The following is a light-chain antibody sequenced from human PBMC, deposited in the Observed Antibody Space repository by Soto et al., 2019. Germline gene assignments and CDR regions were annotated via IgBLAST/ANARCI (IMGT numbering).Light chain of an antibody. J-gene: IGLJ2*01. CDR3: LLSFHGASVSVL. V-gene: IGLV7-46*01. CDR1: TGPVTSGHY. CDR2: DTN. Sequence: QAVVTQEPSLTVSPGGTVTLTCGSSTGPVTSGHYPYWLQQKPGQAPRTLIYDTNNKHSWTPARFSGSLLGGKAALTLSGAQPEDEADYYCLLSFHGASVSVLFGGGTQLTVL.